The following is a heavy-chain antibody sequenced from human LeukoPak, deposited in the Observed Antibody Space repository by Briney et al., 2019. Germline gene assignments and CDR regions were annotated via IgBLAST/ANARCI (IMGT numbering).Heavy chain of an antibody. CDR1: GYSMSSGYY. J-gene: IGHJ4*02. Sequence: SETLSLTCTVSGYSMSSGYYWGWIRQPPGKGLEWIGSIYHSGSTYYNPSLKSRVTISVDTSKNQFSLKLSSVTAADTAVYYCAREVKDYVWGSYRYFDYWGQGTLVTVSS. CDR2: IYHSGST. V-gene: IGHV4-38-2*02. CDR3: AREVKDYVWGSYRYFDY. D-gene: IGHD3-16*02.